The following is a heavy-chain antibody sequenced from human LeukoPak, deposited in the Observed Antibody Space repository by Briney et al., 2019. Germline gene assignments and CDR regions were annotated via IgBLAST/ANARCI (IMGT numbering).Heavy chain of an antibody. J-gene: IGHJ3*02. CDR1: GSTFNDYY. CDR2: ISSSGTTK. V-gene: IGHV3-11*04. D-gene: IGHD1-1*01. Sequence: GGSLRLSCAASGSTFNDYYMSWIRQAPGKGLEWVSCISSSGTTKYYAASVKCRFTISRDNAKKSMYLQMNSLRAEDTAVYYCARVRSRNGYDAFDIWGQGTMVTVSS. CDR3: ARVRSRNGYDAFDI.